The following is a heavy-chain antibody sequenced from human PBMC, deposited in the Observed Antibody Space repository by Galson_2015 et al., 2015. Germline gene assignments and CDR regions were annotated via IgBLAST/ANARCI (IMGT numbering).Heavy chain of an antibody. J-gene: IGHJ5*02. CDR1: GGTFSSYA. V-gene: IGHV1-69*06. Sequence: SVKVSCKASGGTFSSYAISWVRQAPGQGLEWMGGIIPIFGTANCAQKFQGRVTITADKSTSTAYMELSSLRSEDTAVYYCARDHPSPSIAAAGPLPNWFDPWGQGTLVTVSS. CDR3: ARDHPSPSIAAAGPLPNWFDP. D-gene: IGHD6-13*01. CDR2: IIPIFGTA.